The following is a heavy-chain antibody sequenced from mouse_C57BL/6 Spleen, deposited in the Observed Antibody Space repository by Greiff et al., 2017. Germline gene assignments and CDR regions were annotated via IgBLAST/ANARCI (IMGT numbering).Heavy chain of an antibody. J-gene: IGHJ3*01. CDR3: TRRDYGRWSSWFAY. Sequence: VQLQQSGAELVRPGASVKLSCTASGFNIKDDYMHWVKQRPEQGLEWIGWIAPENGDTEYASKFQGKATITADTASNTAYLQLIRLTSEDTAVYYFTRRDYGRWSSWFAYWGQGTLVTVSA. CDR2: IAPENGDT. D-gene: IGHD1-1*01. V-gene: IGHV14-4*01. CDR1: GFNIKDDY.